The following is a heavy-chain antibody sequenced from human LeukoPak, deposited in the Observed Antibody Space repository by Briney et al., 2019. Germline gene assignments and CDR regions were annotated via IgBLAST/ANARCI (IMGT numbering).Heavy chain of an antibody. D-gene: IGHD5-24*01. CDR3: ASPLEMATIISYY. CDR1: GFTFSSYA. V-gene: IGHV3-23*01. J-gene: IGHJ4*02. CDR2: ISGSGGST. Sequence: GGSLRLSCAASGFTFSSYAMSWVRQAPGKGLEWVSAISGSGGSTYYADSVKGRFTISRDNSKNTLYLQMNSLRAEDTAVYYCASPLEMATIISYYWGQGTLVTVSS.